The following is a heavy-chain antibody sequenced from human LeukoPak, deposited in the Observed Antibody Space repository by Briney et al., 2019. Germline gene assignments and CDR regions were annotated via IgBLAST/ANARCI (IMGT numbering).Heavy chain of an antibody. J-gene: IGHJ5*02. CDR2: IIPIFGTA. V-gene: IGHV1-69*05. Sequence: SVKVSCKASGGTFSSYAISWVRQAPGQGLEWMGRIIPIFGTANYAQKFQGRVTVTTDESTSTAYMELSSLRSEDTAVYYCARLTFYSNYVSWFDPWGQGTLVTVSS. CDR3: ARLTFYSNYVSWFDP. CDR1: GGTFSSYA. D-gene: IGHD4-11*01.